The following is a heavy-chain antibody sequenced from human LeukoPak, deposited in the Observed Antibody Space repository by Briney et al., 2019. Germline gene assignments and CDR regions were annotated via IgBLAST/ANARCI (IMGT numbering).Heavy chain of an antibody. CDR3: ARADPPPLMGLDILVVPAAMRGDYYYGMDV. V-gene: IGHV3-48*03. CDR2: ISSSGNTI. CDR1: GFTFSSYE. J-gene: IGHJ6*02. D-gene: IGHD2-2*01. Sequence: PSGGSLRLSCAASGFTFSSYEMNWVRQAPGKGLEWVSYISSSGNTIYYADYVKGRFPISRDNAKNSLYLQMASLRAEDTAVYSCARADPPPLMGLDILVVPAAMRGDYYYGMDVWGQGTTVTVSS.